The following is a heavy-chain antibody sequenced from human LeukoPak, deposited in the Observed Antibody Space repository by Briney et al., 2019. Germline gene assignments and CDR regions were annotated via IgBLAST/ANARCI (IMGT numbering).Heavy chain of an antibody. Sequence: PSETLSLTCTVSGGSISSYYWSWIRQPAGKGLEWIGRIYTSGSTNYNPSLKSRVTMSVDTSKNQFSLKLSSVTAADAAVDFCSRGGGYSSGWYGNWFDPWGQGTLVTVSS. V-gene: IGHV4-4*07. CDR2: IYTSGST. CDR1: GGSISSYY. CDR3: SRGGGYSSGWYGNWFDP. J-gene: IGHJ5*02. D-gene: IGHD6-13*01.